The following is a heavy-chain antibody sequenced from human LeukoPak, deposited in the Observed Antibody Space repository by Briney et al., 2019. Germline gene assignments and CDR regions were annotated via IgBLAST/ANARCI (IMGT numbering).Heavy chain of an antibody. CDR1: GGSISTYY. CDR3: ARVGSLTTFD. Sequence: SETLSLTCTVSGGSISTYYWTWIRQSPGKGLEWIGYTQYRGYADYSPSLKSRVTISVDTSNNQCPLRLSSVTAADTAVYYCARVGSLTTFDWGQGTLVTASS. J-gene: IGHJ4*02. D-gene: IGHD4-17*01. CDR2: TQYRGYA. V-gene: IGHV4-59*01.